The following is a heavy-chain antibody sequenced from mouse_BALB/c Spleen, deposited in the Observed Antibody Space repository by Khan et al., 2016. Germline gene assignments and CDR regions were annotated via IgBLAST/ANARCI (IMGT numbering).Heavy chain of an antibody. CDR1: GFSVTGFP. V-gene: IGHV2-6-7*01. J-gene: IGHJ3*01. Sequence: QVQLKESGPGLVAPSQSLSITSTVSGFSVTGFPVNWVRQPPGKGLEWLGGRWGDGSTDYDSALKSRMSISKDESKSQVFLKMNSLQTDYTARYFCASYYYYDRGFAYWCRGTLVTVSA. CDR3: ASYYYYDRGFAY. CDR2: RWGDGST. D-gene: IGHD2-4*01.